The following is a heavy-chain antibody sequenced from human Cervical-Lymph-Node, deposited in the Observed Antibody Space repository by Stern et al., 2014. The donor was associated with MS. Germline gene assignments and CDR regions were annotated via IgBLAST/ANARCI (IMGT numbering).Heavy chain of an antibody. D-gene: IGHD1-26*01. J-gene: IGHJ4*02. CDR3: ARGGPWYSGSYTGYFDY. CDR2: IWYDGSNK. CDR1: GFTFSSYG. Sequence: VQLVESGGGVVQPGRSLRLSWAASGFTFSSYGMHWVRQAPGKGLEWVAGIWYDGSNKYYADSVKGRFTISRDNSKNTLYLQMNSLRAEDTAVYYCARGGPWYSGSYTGYFDYWGQGTLVTVSS. V-gene: IGHV3-33*01.